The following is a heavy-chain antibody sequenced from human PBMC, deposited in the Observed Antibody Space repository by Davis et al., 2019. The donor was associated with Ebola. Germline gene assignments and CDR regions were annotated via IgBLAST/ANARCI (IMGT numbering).Heavy chain of an antibody. CDR2: IIPIFGTA. CDR1: GGTFSSYA. J-gene: IGHJ5*02. Sequence: SVKVSCKASGGTFSSYAISWVRQAPGQGLEWMGGIIPIFGTANYAQKFQGRVTITADESTSTAYMELSSLRSEDTAVYYCAKNYVVAPTYSWFDPWGQGTLVTVSS. D-gene: IGHD2-2*01. V-gene: IGHV1-69*13. CDR3: AKNYVVAPTYSWFDP.